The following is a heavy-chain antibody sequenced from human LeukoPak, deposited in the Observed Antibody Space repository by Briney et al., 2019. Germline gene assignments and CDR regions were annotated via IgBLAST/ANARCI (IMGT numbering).Heavy chain of an antibody. Sequence: ASVKVSCKASGGTFSNYAISWVRQAPGQGLEWMGWISAYNGNINYAQKFQGRVAMTTDTSTSTAYMELRSLRSDDTAVYYCARESRGYRYGYFYYYDMDVWGQGTTVTVSS. CDR3: ARESRGYRYGYFYYYDMDV. D-gene: IGHD5-18*01. V-gene: IGHV1-18*01. CDR1: GGTFSNYA. J-gene: IGHJ6*02. CDR2: ISAYNGNI.